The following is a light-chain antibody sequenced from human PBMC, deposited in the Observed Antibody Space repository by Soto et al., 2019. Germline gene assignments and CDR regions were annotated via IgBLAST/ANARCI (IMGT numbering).Light chain of an antibody. V-gene: IGLV1-44*01. Sequence: QLVLTQPPSASGTPGQRVTISCSGSNSNIGSNTVNWYQQLTGTAPKLLIYSNNQRPSGVPDRFSGSRSGTSASLAISGLQSEDEADYYCAAWDDSLNGYVFGTGTKLTVL. CDR2: SNN. CDR1: NSNIGSNT. CDR3: AAWDDSLNGYV. J-gene: IGLJ1*01.